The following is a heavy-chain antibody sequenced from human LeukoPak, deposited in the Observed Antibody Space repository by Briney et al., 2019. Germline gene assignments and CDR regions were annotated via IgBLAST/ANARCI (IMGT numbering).Heavy chain of an antibody. J-gene: IGHJ4*02. CDR1: VDSISDYY. V-gene: IGHV4-59*01. Sequence: SETLSLTCTVSVDSISDYYWSWIRQPPGKGLEWIGHVSYSGSTNYNPSLRGRITMSVDTSKNQFSLKLSSVTAADTAVYYCARGRYSWNYGVVFDYWGQGTLVTVSS. CDR3: ARGRYSWNYGVVFDY. D-gene: IGHD1-26*01. CDR2: VSYSGST.